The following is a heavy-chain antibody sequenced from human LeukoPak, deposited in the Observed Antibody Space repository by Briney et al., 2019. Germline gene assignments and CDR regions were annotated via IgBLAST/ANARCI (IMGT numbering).Heavy chain of an antibody. CDR2: ISSSSSYI. Sequence: GGSLRLSCAASGFTFSSYSMNWVRQAPGKGLEWVSSISSSSSYIYYADSVKGRFTISRDNAKSSLYLQMNSLRAEDTAVYYCARERKGGYYFDYWGQGTLVTVSS. CDR3: ARERKGGYYFDY. V-gene: IGHV3-21*01. D-gene: IGHD3-16*01. J-gene: IGHJ4*02. CDR1: GFTFSSYS.